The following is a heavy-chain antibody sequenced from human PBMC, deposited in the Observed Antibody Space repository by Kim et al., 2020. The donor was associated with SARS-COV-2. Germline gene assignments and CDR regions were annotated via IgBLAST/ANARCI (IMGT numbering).Heavy chain of an antibody. V-gene: IGHV4-59*08. CDR3: ARRWASRGLDP. CDR1: GGSISSYY. CDR2: IYYSGST. J-gene: IGHJ5*02. Sequence: SETLSLTCTVSGGSISSYYWSWIRQPPGKGLEWIGYIYYSGSTNYNPSLKSRVTISVDTSKNQFSLKLSSVTAADTAVYYCARRWASRGLDPWGQGTLVTVSS.